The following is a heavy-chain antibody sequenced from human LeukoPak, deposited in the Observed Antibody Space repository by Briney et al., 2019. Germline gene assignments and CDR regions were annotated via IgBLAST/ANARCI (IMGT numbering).Heavy chain of an antibody. D-gene: IGHD5-18*01. CDR2: INHSGST. V-gene: IGHV4-34*01. CDR1: GGSFSGYY. J-gene: IGHJ4*02. Sequence: PSETLSLTCAVYGGSFSGYYWSWIRQPPGKGLEWIGEINHSGSTNYNPSLKSRVTISVDTSKSQFSLKLSSVTAADTAVYYCARDLSGVTGYTYGRGIDYWGQGTLVTVSS. CDR3: ARDLSGVTGYTYGRGIDY.